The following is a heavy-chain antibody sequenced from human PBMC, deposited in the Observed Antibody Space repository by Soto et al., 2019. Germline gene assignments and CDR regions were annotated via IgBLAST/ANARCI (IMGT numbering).Heavy chain of an antibody. D-gene: IGHD6-13*01. CDR3: AKGYSDICYFFDC. CDR2: ISSDGTYI. V-gene: IGHV3-74*03. Sequence: GLLRLSCVVSGFTFTNYWMHWVRQAPGKGLVWVSRISSDGTYIQYGDSVRGRFTISRDNAKNTVYLQMNSRRAEDPAVYSCAKGYSDICYFFDCWGQGTLVTASS. CDR1: GFTFTNYW. J-gene: IGHJ4*02.